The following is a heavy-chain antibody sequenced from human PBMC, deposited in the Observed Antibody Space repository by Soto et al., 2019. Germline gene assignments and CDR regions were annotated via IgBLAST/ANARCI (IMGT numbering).Heavy chain of an antibody. D-gene: IGHD7-27*01. CDR2: ICYGGST. J-gene: IGHJ4*02. V-gene: IGHV4-59*08. CDR3: AKNWNWGSLVH. Sequence: PSETQSLTCTVSGDTISTDYWRRLRQSPGKGREWIGLICYGGSTNYNPSLKSRVTISVDTPKNQFSLKLSSVTAADTAVYYCAKNWNWGSLVHWGQGTLVTVSS. CDR1: GDTISTDY.